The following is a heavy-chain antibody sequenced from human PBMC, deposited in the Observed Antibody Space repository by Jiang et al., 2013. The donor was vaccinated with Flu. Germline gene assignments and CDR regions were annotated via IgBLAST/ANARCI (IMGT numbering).Heavy chain of an antibody. CDR1: GGSISSSSYY. CDR3: ARLILPDYYGSGSQENDAFDI. V-gene: IGHV4-39*01. J-gene: IGHJ3*02. CDR2: IYYSGST. Sequence: GLVKPSETLSLTCTVSGGSISSSSYYWGVDPPRPRGEGAWSGVGSIYYSGSTYYNPSLKSRVTISVDTSKNQFSLKLSSVTAADTAVYYCARLILPDYYGSGSQENDAFDIWGQGTMVTVSS. D-gene: IGHD3-10*01.